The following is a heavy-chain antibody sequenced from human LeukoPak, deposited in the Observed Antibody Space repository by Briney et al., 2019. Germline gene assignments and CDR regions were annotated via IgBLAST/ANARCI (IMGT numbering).Heavy chain of an antibody. V-gene: IGHV3-30*01. CDR2: ISYDGSNK. D-gene: IGHD5-12*01. CDR3: ARDFPGRYSGYDSSFDY. J-gene: IGHJ4*02. Sequence: PGRSLRLSCAASGFTFSSYAMHWVRQAPGKGLEWVAVISYDGSNKYYADSVKGRFTISRDNSKNTLYLQMNSLRAEDTAVYYCARDFPGRYSGYDSSFDYWGQGTLVTVSS. CDR1: GFTFSSYA.